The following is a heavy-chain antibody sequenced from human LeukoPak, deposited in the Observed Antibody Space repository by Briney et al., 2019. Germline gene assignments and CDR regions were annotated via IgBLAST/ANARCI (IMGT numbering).Heavy chain of an antibody. CDR2: ISSSSSYI. D-gene: IGHD3-22*01. J-gene: IGHJ5*02. V-gene: IGHV3-21*01. Sequence: GGSLRLSCAASGFTFSSYSMNWVRQAPGKGLEWVSSISSSSSYIYYADSVKGRFTISRDNAKNSLYLQMNSLRAEDTAVYYCASCYYDSCGWSPFEPWGQGTLVTVSS. CDR3: ASCYYDSCGWSPFEP. CDR1: GFTFSSYS.